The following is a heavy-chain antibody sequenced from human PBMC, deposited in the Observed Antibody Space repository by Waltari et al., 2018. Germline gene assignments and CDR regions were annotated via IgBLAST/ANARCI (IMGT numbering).Heavy chain of an antibody. Sequence: QVQLQESGPGLVKPSGTLSLTCVVSGGSISSSNWLTWVRQPPGKGREWIGEIDHNGNTNYKPSRKSRVTISVDKSKNQFSLKWRSVTAADTAVYYCARVILGATDDYSYAMDVWGQGITVTVSS. D-gene: IGHD1-26*01. V-gene: IGHV4-4*02. CDR3: ARVILGATDDYSYAMDV. CDR1: GGSISSSNW. J-gene: IGHJ6*02. CDR2: IDHNGNT.